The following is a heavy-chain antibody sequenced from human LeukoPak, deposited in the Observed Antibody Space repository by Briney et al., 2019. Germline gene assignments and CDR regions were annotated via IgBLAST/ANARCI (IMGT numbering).Heavy chain of an antibody. Sequence: GGPLRLSCAASGFTVSSNYMSWVRQAPGKGLEWVSVIYSGGSTYYADSVKGRLTISRDNSKNTLYLQMNSLRAEGTAVYYCARDAVLRSPYGMDVWGQGTTVTVSS. V-gene: IGHV3-53*01. J-gene: IGHJ6*02. CDR1: GFTVSSNY. D-gene: IGHD3-3*01. CDR3: ARDAVLRSPYGMDV. CDR2: IYSGGST.